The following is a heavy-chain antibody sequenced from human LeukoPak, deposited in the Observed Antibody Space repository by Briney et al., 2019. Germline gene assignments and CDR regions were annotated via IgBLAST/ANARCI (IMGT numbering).Heavy chain of an antibody. CDR3: AKGGYGSYYFDY. J-gene: IGHJ4*02. V-gene: IGHV3-30*18. Sequence: PGRSLRLSCAASGFTFSSYGMHWVRQAPGKGLEWVAVISYDGSNKYYADSVKGRFTISRDNSKNTLYLQMNSLRAEDTAVYYCAKGGYGSYYFDYWGQGTQVTVSS. CDR2: ISYDGSNK. D-gene: IGHD3-10*01. CDR1: GFTFSSYG.